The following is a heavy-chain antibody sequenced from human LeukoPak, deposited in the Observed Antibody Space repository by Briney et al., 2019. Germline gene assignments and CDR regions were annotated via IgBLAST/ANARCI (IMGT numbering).Heavy chain of an antibody. D-gene: IGHD7-27*01. Sequence: SETLSLTCTVSGGSISSYYWSWIRQPPGKGLERIGYIYYSGSTNYNPSLKSRVTISVDTSKNQFSLKLSSVTAADTAVYYCARDAPGYYFDYWGQGTLVTVSS. CDR3: ARDAPGYYFDY. CDR2: IYYSGST. V-gene: IGHV4-59*01. J-gene: IGHJ4*02. CDR1: GGSISSYY.